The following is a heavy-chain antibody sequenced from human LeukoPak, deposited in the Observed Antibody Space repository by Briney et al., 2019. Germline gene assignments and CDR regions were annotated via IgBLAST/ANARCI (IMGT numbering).Heavy chain of an antibody. CDR3: AKDRRDGYNYPSN. V-gene: IGHV3-33*06. CDR2: IWYDGSNK. D-gene: IGHD5-24*01. J-gene: IGHJ4*02. Sequence: PGGSLRLSCAASAFTFSSYGMHWVRQAPGKGRGWEAVIWYDGSNKYYADSVKGRFTISRDNSKNTLYLQMNSLRAEDTAVYYCAKDRRDGYNYPSNWGQGTLVTVSS. CDR1: AFTFSSYG.